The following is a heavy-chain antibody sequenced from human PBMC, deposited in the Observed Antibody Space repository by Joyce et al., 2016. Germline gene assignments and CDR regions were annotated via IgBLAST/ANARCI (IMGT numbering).Heavy chain of an antibody. CDR2: SNLGGSR. CDR3: AARTADIDGFVH. CDR1: GLTITHNY. V-gene: IGHV1-46*01. D-gene: IGHD5-12*01. J-gene: IGHJ4*02. Sequence: QAQLVQSGAEVKKPGASVKVSCKATGLTITHNYMHWVRQAPGQGIEWVGISNLGGSRSNAQKFQGRVTMNRDTSINVVYLELSSLRYDDTAVYYCAARTADIDGFVHWDQGTLVTVSS.